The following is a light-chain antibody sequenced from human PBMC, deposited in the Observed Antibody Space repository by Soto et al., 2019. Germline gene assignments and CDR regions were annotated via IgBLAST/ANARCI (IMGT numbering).Light chain of an antibody. CDR2: EVN. V-gene: IGLV2-14*01. Sequence: QPVLTQPASLSGSPGQSITISCTGTSSDVGAYDYVSWFQQHPGKAPKLMISEVNNRPSGVSNRFSGSKSGNTAYLTISGLQVEDEAEYFCSSFTTTSTHVFGTGTKVTVL. CDR1: SSDVGAYDY. CDR3: SSFTTTSTHV. J-gene: IGLJ1*01.